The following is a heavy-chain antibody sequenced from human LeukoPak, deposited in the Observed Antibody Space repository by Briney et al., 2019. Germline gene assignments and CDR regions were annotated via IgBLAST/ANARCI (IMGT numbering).Heavy chain of an antibody. CDR2: IYYSGST. V-gene: IGHV4-61*01. J-gene: IGHJ4*02. CDR3: ASVDYGDNNFDY. Sequence: PSETLSLTCTVSGGSISSSSYYWSWIRQPPGKGLEWIGYIYYSGSTNYNPSLKSRVTISVDTSKNQFSLKLSSVTAADTAVYYCASVDYGDNNFDYWGQGTLVTVSS. CDR1: GGSISSSSYY. D-gene: IGHD4-17*01.